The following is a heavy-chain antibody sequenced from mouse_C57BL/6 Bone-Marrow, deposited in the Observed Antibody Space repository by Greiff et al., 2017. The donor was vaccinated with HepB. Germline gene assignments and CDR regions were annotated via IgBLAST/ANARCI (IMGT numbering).Heavy chain of an antibody. CDR2: ISDGGSYT. J-gene: IGHJ3*01. D-gene: IGHD1-1*01. Sequence: EVMLVESGAGLVKPGGSLKLSCAASGFTFSSYAMSWVRQTPEKRLEWVATISDGGSYTYYPDNVKGRFTISRDNAKNNLYLQMSHLKSEDTAMYYCARDYHYYGSFSWFAYWGQGTLVTVSA. CDR3: ARDYHYYGSFSWFAY. CDR1: GFTFSSYA. V-gene: IGHV5-4*01.